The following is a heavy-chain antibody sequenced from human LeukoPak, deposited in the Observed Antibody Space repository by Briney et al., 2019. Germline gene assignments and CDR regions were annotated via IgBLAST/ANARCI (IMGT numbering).Heavy chain of an antibody. Sequence: ASVKVSCKASGYTFTGYYMHWVRQAPGQGLEWIGWINPNSGGTNYAQKFQGRVTMTRDTSISTAYMELSRLRSDDTAVYCCARGVFPTSYFDYWGQGTLVTVSS. CDR3: ARGVFPTSYFDY. CDR2: INPNSGGT. D-gene: IGHD3-10*01. CDR1: GYTFTGYY. J-gene: IGHJ4*02. V-gene: IGHV1-2*02.